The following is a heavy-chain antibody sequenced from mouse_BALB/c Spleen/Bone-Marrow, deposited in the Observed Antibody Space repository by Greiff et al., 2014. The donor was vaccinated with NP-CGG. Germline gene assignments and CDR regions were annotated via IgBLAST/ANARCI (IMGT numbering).Heavy chain of an antibody. Sequence: VQLQQSGAELAKPGASVKMSCKASGYNFTSYWMHWVKQRPGQGLEWIGYINPSTGYTEYNQKFKDKATLTADKSSSTAYMQLSSLTSEDSAVYYCAREYYGSSGYFDVWGAGTTVTASS. CDR3: AREYYGSSGYFDV. V-gene: IGHV1-7*01. CDR2: INPSTGYT. CDR1: GYNFTSYW. D-gene: IGHD1-1*01. J-gene: IGHJ1*01.